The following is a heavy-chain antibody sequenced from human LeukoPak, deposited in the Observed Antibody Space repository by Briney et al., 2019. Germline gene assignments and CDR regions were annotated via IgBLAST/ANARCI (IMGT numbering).Heavy chain of an antibody. Sequence: PSETLSLTCTVSGGPITSVTYYWGWIRQPPGKGLEWIGSIHYSGSTDYNPSLKSRVTISVDRSKNQFSLKLRSVTAADTAVYYCARGTIQSGYDSTGYPQDYYYGMDVWGQGTTVTVSS. J-gene: IGHJ6*02. D-gene: IGHD3-22*01. V-gene: IGHV4-39*07. CDR3: ARGTIQSGYDSTGYPQDYYYGMDV. CDR1: GGPITSVTYY. CDR2: IHYSGST.